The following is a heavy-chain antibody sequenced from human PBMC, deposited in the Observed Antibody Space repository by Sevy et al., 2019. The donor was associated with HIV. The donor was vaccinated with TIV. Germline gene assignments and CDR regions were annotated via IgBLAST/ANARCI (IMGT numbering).Heavy chain of an antibody. Sequence: GGSLRLSCAASGFTFSSYSMNWVRQAPGKGLEWVSSISSSSSYIYYADSVKGRFTISRDNAKNSLYLQMNSLRAEDTAVYYCARSRPSGRDYFYYGMDVWGQGTTVTVSS. CDR1: GFTFSSYS. V-gene: IGHV3-21*01. CDR2: ISSSSSYI. J-gene: IGHJ6*02. D-gene: IGHD6-19*01. CDR3: ARSRPSGRDYFYYGMDV.